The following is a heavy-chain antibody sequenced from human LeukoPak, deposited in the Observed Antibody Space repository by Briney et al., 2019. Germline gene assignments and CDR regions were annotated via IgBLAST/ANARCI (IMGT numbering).Heavy chain of an antibody. CDR1: GGSISSYY. CDR3: ARAEDNWNYVY. J-gene: IGHJ4*02. Sequence: SETLSLTCTVSGGSISSYYWSWIRQPPGKGLEWIGYIYDSGSTNYNPSLKSRVTISVDTSKNQFSLKLSSVTAADTAVYYCARAEDNWNYVYWGQGTLVTVSS. D-gene: IGHD1-7*01. V-gene: IGHV4-59*01. CDR2: IYDSGST.